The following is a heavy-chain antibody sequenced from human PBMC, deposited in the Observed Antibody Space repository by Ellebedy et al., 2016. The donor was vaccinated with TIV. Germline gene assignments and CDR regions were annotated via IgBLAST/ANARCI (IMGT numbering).Heavy chain of an antibody. J-gene: IGHJ4*02. D-gene: IGHD3-10*01. CDR3: ARDLDSYYNNDYLVYYFDY. V-gene: IGHV3-11*01. Sequence: GGSLRLXCAASGFTFSDYYMAWIRQAPGKGLEWVSYISNSGNSLYYVDSVKGRFTISRDNAKNSLYLQMNSLRAEDTAVYYCARDLDSYYNNDYLVYYFDYWGQGALVTVSS. CDR2: ISNSGNSL. CDR1: GFTFSDYY.